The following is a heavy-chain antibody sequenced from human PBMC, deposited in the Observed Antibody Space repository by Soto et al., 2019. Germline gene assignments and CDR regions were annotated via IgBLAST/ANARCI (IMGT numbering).Heavy chain of an antibody. V-gene: IGHV1-69*12. D-gene: IGHD2-15*01. CDR1: GGTFSSYA. J-gene: IGHJ6*02. CDR3: ARDRAACSGGSCYLFDYYYGMDV. Sequence: QVQLVQSGAEVKKPGSSVKVSCKASGGTFSSYAISWVRQAPGQGLEWMGGIIPIFGTANYAQKFQGRVTITADESTSTAYMELSSLRSEDTAVYYCARDRAACSGGSCYLFDYYYGMDVWDQGTTVTVSS. CDR2: IIPIFGTA.